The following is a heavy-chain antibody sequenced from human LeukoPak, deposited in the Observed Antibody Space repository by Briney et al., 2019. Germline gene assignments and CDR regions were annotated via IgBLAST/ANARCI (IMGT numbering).Heavy chain of an antibody. D-gene: IGHD6-6*01. Sequence: PSETLSLTCTVSGGSISSYYWSWIRQPPGKGLEWIGYIYYSGSTNYNPSLESRVTISVDTSKNQFSLKLSSVTAADTAVYYCAAKSDSSSSEYWGQGTLVTVSS. J-gene: IGHJ4*02. CDR2: IYYSGST. CDR3: AAKSDSSSSEY. V-gene: IGHV4-59*01. CDR1: GGSISSYY.